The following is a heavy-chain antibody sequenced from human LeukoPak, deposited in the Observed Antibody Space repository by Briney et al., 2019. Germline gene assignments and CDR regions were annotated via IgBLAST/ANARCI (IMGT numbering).Heavy chain of an antibody. CDR3: ARVNGDYPYYFDY. CDR2: IYHSGST. Sequence: SETLSLTCALSGYSISSGYYWGWTRQPPGNGLEWIGSIYHSGSTHYNPSLKSRVTTSVDTSKNQFSLKLSSVTASDTAVYYCARVNGDYPYYFDYWGQGTLVTVSS. D-gene: IGHD4-17*01. J-gene: IGHJ4*02. CDR1: GYSISSGYY. V-gene: IGHV4-38-2*01.